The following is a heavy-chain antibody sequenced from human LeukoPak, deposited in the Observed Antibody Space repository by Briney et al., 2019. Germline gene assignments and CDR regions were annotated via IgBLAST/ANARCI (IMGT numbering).Heavy chain of an antibody. CDR2: ISYDGSNK. J-gene: IGHJ3*02. D-gene: IGHD3-3*01. Sequence: GGSLRLSCAASGFTFSSYAMHWVRQAPGKGLEWVAVISYDGSNKYYADSVKGRFTISRDNSKNTLYLQMNSLRAEDTAVYYCARPYDPLAFDIWGQGTMVTVSS. V-gene: IGHV3-30*01. CDR3: ARPYDPLAFDI. CDR1: GFTFSSYA.